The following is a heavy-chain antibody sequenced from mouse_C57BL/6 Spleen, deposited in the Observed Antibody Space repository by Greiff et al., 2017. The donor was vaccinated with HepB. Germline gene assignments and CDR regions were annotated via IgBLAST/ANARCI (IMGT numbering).Heavy chain of an antibody. CDR3: ARRGNGNYVGYYAMDY. CDR2: INPSNGGT. J-gene: IGHJ4*01. V-gene: IGHV1-53*01. D-gene: IGHD2-1*01. CDR1: GYTFTSYW. Sequence: QVQLQQPGTELVKPGASVKLSCKASGYTFTSYWMHWVKQRPGQGLEWIGNINPSNGGTNYNEKFKSKATLTVDKSSSTAYMQLSSLTSEDSAVYYWARRGNGNYVGYYAMDYWGQGTSVTVSS.